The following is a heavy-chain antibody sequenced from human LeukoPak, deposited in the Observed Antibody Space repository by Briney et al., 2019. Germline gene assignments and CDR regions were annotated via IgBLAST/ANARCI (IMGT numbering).Heavy chain of an antibody. CDR1: GYTFTSYW. CDR2: IYPGDSDT. J-gene: IGHJ4*02. CDR3: ARLFSHGCGDY. Sequence: GESLKISFQGSGYTFTSYWIGWVRQMPGKGLEWMGIIYPGDSDTRYSPSFQGQVTISADKSITTAYLQWSSLKASDTAMYYCARLFSHGCGDYWGQGTLVTVSS. V-gene: IGHV5-51*01. D-gene: IGHD1-26*01.